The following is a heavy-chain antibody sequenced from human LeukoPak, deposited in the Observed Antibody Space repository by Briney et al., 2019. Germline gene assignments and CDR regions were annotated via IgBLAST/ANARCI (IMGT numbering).Heavy chain of an antibody. J-gene: IGHJ4*02. D-gene: IGHD3-16*01. CDR1: GFRISDFY. Sequence: GGSLRLSCEASGFRISDFYMSWVRQAPGKGLEWLSYISSSGKNIYYADSVKGRFIISRDNDKNSLFLQMNSLRVDDTAVYYCTRGGFSTNWGQGTQVTVSS. CDR3: TRGGFSTN. V-gene: IGHV3-11*01. CDR2: ISSSGKNI.